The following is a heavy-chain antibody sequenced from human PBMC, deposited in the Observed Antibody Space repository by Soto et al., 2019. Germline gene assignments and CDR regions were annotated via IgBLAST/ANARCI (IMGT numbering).Heavy chain of an antibody. V-gene: IGHV4-39*01. CDR2: IYYRGNT. Sequence: QLQLQESGPGLVKPSETLSLTCTVSGGSMSSSTYYWGWVRQPPGKGLEWVGSIYYRGNTYYNPSLKSPVTISVDTSKNQLFLRLSSVTAADTAVYNCARHKAVGGCSNSYDEFGPWGQGTLVIVSS. D-gene: IGHD5-18*01. CDR3: ARHKAVGGCSNSYDEFGP. CDR1: GGSMSSSTYY. J-gene: IGHJ5*02.